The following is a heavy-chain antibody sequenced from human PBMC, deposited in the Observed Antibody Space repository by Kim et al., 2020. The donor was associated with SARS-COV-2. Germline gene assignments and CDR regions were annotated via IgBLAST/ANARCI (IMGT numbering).Heavy chain of an antibody. CDR3: ASGPYTYDIYG. CDR1: GRTFTSYF. D-gene: IGHD3-16*01. CDR2: INPNSGIA. V-gene: IGHV1-2*06. Sequence: ASVKVSCKATGRTFTSYFILWVRLAPGQGLEWMGRINPNSGIANYAQKFQGRVTMTADASTSTAYMELSGLRSDDTAVYYCASGPYTYDIYGWG. J-gene: IGHJ6*02.